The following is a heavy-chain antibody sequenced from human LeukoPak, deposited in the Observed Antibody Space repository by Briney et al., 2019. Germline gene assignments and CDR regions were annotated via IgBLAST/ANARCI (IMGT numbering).Heavy chain of an antibody. Sequence: GASVKVSCKASGGTFSSFAISWVRQAPGQGLEWMGAIIPVFGTPHYAQKFQGRVSITADESTSTVYMELSSLRSEDTALYYCARDIDSTVGYWGQGTPVTVSS. CDR1: GGTFSSFA. CDR3: ARDIDSTVGY. CDR2: IIPVFGTP. J-gene: IGHJ4*02. V-gene: IGHV1-69*13. D-gene: IGHD2-2*01.